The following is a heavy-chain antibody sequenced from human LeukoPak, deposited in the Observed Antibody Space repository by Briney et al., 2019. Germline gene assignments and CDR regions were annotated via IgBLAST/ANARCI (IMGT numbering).Heavy chain of an antibody. Sequence: GGSLRLSCAASGFTFSSYAMHWVRQAPGKGLEWVAVISYDGSNKYYADSVRGRFTISRDNSKNTLYLQMNSLRAEDTAVYYCAKDQKYYDFWSGYYVYYYGMDVWGQGTTVTVSS. CDR3: AKDQKYYDFWSGYYVYYYGMDV. CDR2: ISYDGSNK. J-gene: IGHJ6*02. CDR1: GFTFSSYA. V-gene: IGHV3-30*04. D-gene: IGHD3-3*01.